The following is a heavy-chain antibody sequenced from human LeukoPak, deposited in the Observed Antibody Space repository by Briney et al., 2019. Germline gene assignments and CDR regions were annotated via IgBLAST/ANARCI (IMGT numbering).Heavy chain of an antibody. D-gene: IGHD6-19*01. CDR1: GFTFSSYE. V-gene: IGHV3-48*03. J-gene: IGHJ6*02. CDR2: ISSRSSTI. Sequence: GGSLRLSCAASGFTFSSYEMNWVRQAPGKGLERVSYISSRSSTIYYADSVKGRFTISRDNSKNTLYLQMNSLRAEDTAVYYCAKTISSGWYFSSRHQNYYYGMDVWGQGTTVTVSS. CDR3: AKTISSGWYFSSRHQNYYYGMDV.